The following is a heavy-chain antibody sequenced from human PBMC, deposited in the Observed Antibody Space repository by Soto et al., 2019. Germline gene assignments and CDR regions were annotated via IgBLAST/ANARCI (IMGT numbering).Heavy chain of an antibody. V-gene: IGHV4-61*01. D-gene: IGHD3-22*01. Sequence: SETLSLTCTVSGASVGSGSFYWSWVRQPPGKGLEWIGYVFFSGSTNYNPSLKSRVTISIDTSKNQFSLKLISVTAADTAVYYCARVSTYYFDSSGSYTSDYWGQGTLVTVSS. CDR1: GASVGSGSFY. CDR2: VFFSGST. CDR3: ARVSTYYFDSSGSYTSDY. J-gene: IGHJ4*02.